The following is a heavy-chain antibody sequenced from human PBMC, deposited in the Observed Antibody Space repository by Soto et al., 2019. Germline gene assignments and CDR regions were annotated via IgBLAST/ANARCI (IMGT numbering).Heavy chain of an antibody. CDR1: GFTFSSYA. J-gene: IGHJ3*02. D-gene: IGHD3-22*01. CDR2: ISGSGGST. Sequence: EVQLLESGGGLVQPGGSLRLSCAASGFTFSSYAMSWVRQAPGKGLEWVSAISGSGGSTYYADSVKGRFTISRDNSKNTQYLQMNSLRAEDTAVYYCAKDVIAYYDSSGYYDAFDIWGQGTMVTVSS. V-gene: IGHV3-23*01. CDR3: AKDVIAYYDSSGYYDAFDI.